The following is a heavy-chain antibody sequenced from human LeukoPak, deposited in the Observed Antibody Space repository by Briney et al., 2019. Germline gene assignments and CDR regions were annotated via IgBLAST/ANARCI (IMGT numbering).Heavy chain of an antibody. D-gene: IGHD6-19*01. CDR2: IDPSDSYT. Sequence: GESLKISCKGSGYSFTSYWISWVRQMPGKGLEWMGRIDPSDSYTNYSPSFQGHVTISADKSISTAYLQWSSLKASDTAMYYCTGAGIAVAGNAEYFQHWGQGTLVTVSS. J-gene: IGHJ1*01. V-gene: IGHV5-10-1*01. CDR3: TGAGIAVAGNAEYFQH. CDR1: GYSFTSYW.